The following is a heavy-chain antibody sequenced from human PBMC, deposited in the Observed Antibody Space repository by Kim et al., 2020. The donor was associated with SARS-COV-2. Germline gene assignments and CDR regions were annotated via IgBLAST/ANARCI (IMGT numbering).Heavy chain of an antibody. CDR1: GGSISSSSYY. Sequence: SETLSLTCTVSGGSISSSSYYWGWIRQPPGKGLEWIGSIFYSGSTYYNPFLKSRVTISVDTSKNQFSLKLSSVTAADTAVYYCARRPNMVREVIIDDFWGQGTLVTVSS. J-gene: IGHJ4*02. CDR3: ARRPNMVREVIIDDF. V-gene: IGHV4-39*01. CDR2: IFYSGST. D-gene: IGHD3-10*01.